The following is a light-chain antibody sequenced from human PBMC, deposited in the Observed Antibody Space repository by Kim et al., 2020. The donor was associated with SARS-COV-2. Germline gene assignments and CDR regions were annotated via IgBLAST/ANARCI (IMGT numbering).Light chain of an antibody. Sequence: VSHGTRAPLSCRASQSISYNLVWYQRKPGQAPRLLIYGASTRATGIPARFSGSESGTEFTLTISSLQSEDFAIYYCQQSNNWPQTFGQGTKVDIK. CDR3: QQSNNWPQT. CDR1: QSISYN. J-gene: IGKJ1*01. V-gene: IGKV3-15*01. CDR2: GAS.